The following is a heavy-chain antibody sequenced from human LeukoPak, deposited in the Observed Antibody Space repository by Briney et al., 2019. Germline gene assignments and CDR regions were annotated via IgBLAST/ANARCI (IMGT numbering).Heavy chain of an antibody. CDR3: ARLYLGYCSSTSCYPGGYYGMDV. V-gene: IGHV1-69*13. D-gene: IGHD2-2*01. CDR2: IIPIFGTA. Sequence: ASVTVSYKASGGTFINYAISWVRQAPGQGREWMGGIIPIFGTANYAQKFQGRVTITADESTSTAYMELSSLRSEDTAVYYCARLYLGYCSSTSCYPGGYYGMDVWGKGTTVTVSS. CDR1: GGTFINYA. J-gene: IGHJ6*04.